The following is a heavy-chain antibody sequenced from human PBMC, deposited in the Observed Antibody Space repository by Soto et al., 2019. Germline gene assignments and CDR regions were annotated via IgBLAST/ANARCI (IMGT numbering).Heavy chain of an antibody. Sequence: QVQLQESGPGLVKPSQTPSLTCTVSGGSISSGNYYWSWIRQFSGKGLEWIGYISYSGSTYYNPSLKSRLTISIHTSKNQFSLRLSSVTAADTAVYYCARLGTTVTTVDYWGQGTLVTVSS. CDR1: GGSISSGNYY. J-gene: IGHJ4*02. CDR2: ISYSGST. V-gene: IGHV4-30-4*01. CDR3: ARLGTTVTTVDY. D-gene: IGHD4-17*01.